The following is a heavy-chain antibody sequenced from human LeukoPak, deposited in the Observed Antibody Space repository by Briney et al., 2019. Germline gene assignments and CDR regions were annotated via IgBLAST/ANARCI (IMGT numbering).Heavy chain of an antibody. CDR2: INHSGST. V-gene: IGHV4-34*01. D-gene: IGHD4-17*01. Sequence: SDTVSLTCAVYGGPFSGYYWRWIRQPPGKGLEWIGEINHSGSTNHNPSLKSRVTISVDTSKNQFSLKLSSVTAADTAVYYCARAGTTVTPFDYWGQGTLVTVFS. CDR1: GGPFSGYY. J-gene: IGHJ4*02. CDR3: ARAGTTVTPFDY.